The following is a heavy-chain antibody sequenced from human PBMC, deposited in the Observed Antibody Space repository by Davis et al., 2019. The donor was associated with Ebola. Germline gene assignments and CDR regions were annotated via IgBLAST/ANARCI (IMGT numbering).Heavy chain of an antibody. Sequence: AASVKVSCKASGYTFTSYGISWVRQAPGQGLEWMGWISAYNGNTNYAQKFQGWVTMTRDTSISTAYMELRSLRSDDAAVYYCASHYCSGGSCYWGWFDPWGQGTLVTVSS. CDR3: ASHYCSGGSCYWGWFDP. V-gene: IGHV1-18*01. J-gene: IGHJ5*02. CDR2: ISAYNGNT. D-gene: IGHD2-15*01. CDR1: GYTFTSYG.